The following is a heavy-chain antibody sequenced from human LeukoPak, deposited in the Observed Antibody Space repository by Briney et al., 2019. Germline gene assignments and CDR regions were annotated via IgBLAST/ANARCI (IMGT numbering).Heavy chain of an antibody. Sequence: PSETLSLTCIVSGGSISSYYWSWIRQPPGKGLEWIGYIYYTGSTNYNPSLKSRVTISVDTSKNQFSLKLSSVTAADTAVYYCARQGGYSSGYLDAFDIWGQGTMVTVSS. J-gene: IGHJ3*02. CDR2: IYYTGST. CDR1: GGSISSYY. V-gene: IGHV4-59*08. CDR3: ARQGGYSSGYLDAFDI. D-gene: IGHD3-22*01.